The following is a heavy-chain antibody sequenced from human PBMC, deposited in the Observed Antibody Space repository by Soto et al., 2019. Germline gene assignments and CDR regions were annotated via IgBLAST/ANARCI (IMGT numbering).Heavy chain of an antibody. Sequence: SETLSLTCTVSGGSISNYYGSWIRQPPGKGLEWIGYIYYSGSTYYNPSLKSRVTISVDTSKNQFSLKLSSVTAADTAVYYCARHLSVAAAAPSPYYHYSGMDVWGQGTTVTVS. CDR3: ARHLSVAAAAPSPYYHYSGMDV. CDR2: IYYSGST. D-gene: IGHD6-13*01. V-gene: IGHV4-59*08. CDR1: GGSISNYY. J-gene: IGHJ6*02.